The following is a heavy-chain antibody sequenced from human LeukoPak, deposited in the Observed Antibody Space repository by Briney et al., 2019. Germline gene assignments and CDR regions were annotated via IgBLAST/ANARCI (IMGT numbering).Heavy chain of an antibody. CDR2: INHSGST. Sequence: SETLSLTCAVYGGSFSGYYWSWTRQPPGKGLEWIGEINHSGSTSYNPSLKSRVTISVDTSKNQFSLKLSSVTAADTAVYYCARRFSSGWYQWGQGTLVTVSS. D-gene: IGHD6-19*01. CDR1: GGSFSGYY. CDR3: ARRFSSGWYQ. J-gene: IGHJ4*02. V-gene: IGHV4-34*01.